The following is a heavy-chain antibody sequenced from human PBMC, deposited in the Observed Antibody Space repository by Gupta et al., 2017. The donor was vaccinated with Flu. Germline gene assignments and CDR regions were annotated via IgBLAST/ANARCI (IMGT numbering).Heavy chain of an antibody. J-gene: IGHJ4*02. V-gene: IGHV3-9*01. Sequence: SWNSAGIGYVDSVKGRFTISRDNAKNSLYLQMNSLRAEDTALYYCARAPLRYCSGGGCYPFDSWGQGTLLTVSA. CDR2: SWNSAGI. D-gene: IGHD2-15*01. CDR3: ARAPLRYCSGGGCYPFDS.